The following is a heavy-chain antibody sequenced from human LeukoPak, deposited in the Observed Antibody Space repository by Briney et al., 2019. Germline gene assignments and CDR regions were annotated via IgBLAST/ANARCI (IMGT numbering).Heavy chain of an antibody. CDR2: ISSSGSTI. J-gene: IGHJ3*02. D-gene: IGHD3-9*01. V-gene: IGHV3-48*03. Sequence: GGSLRLSCAASGFTFSSYEMNWVRQAPGKGLEWVSYISSSGSTIYYADSVKGRFTISRDNSKNTLYLQMNSLRAEDTAVYYCARTLRYFDWLVPDAFDIWGQGTMVTVSS. CDR3: ARTLRYFDWLVPDAFDI. CDR1: GFTFSSYE.